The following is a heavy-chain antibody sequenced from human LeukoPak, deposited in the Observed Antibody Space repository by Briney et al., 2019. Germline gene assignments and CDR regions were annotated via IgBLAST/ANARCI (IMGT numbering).Heavy chain of an antibody. CDR3: ARDRSYGSFDS. J-gene: IGHJ4*02. V-gene: IGHV3-21*04. Sequence: GGSLSLSCGASEFTSSSYNMNGLRQAPGKGLEWVSSVSSSGKYIYYADSVKSRFTISRDNAKNSLYLQMNSLTAEDTALYHCARDRSYGSFDSWGQGTLVTVSS. CDR1: EFTSSSYN. D-gene: IGHD5-18*01. CDR2: VSSSGKYI.